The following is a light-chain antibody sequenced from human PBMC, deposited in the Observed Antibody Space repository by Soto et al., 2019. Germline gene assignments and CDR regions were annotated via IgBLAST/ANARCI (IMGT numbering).Light chain of an antibody. CDR1: QSISSY. Sequence: EIQMTQSPSSLSASVGDRVTITCRASQSISSYLNWYQQKPGKAPKLLIYAASSLQSGVPSRFSGSGSGTDFTLTISSLQPEDFATYYCQQSYSTGITFGGGTKVDIK. CDR3: QQSYSTGIT. J-gene: IGKJ4*01. CDR2: AAS. V-gene: IGKV1-39*01.